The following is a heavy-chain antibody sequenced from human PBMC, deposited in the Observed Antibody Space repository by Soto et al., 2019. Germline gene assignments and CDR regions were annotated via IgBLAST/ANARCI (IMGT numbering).Heavy chain of an antibody. CDR1: GFTFSSYA. CDR3: AKILGLYSYGPIDY. Sequence: PGGSLRLSCAASGFTFSSYAMSWVRQAPGKGLEWVSAISGSGGSTYYADSVKGRFTISRDNSKNTLYLQMNSLRAEDTAVYYCAKILGLYSYGPIDYWGQGTLVTVSS. J-gene: IGHJ4*02. D-gene: IGHD5-18*01. V-gene: IGHV3-23*01. CDR2: ISGSGGST.